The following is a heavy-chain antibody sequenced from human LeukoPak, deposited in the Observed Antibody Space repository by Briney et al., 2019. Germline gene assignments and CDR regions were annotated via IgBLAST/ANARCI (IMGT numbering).Heavy chain of an antibody. CDR1: GGSISSYY. J-gene: IGHJ3*02. D-gene: IGHD1-14*01. CDR2: IYYSGST. Sequence: SWTLSLTCTVSGGSISSYYWSWLRQPLGKGLDWIGYIYYSGSTNYNPSLKSRVTISVDTSKNQFSLKLSSVTAADTAVYYCARCISAEAFDIWGQGTMVTVSS. V-gene: IGHV4-59*01. CDR3: ARCISAEAFDI.